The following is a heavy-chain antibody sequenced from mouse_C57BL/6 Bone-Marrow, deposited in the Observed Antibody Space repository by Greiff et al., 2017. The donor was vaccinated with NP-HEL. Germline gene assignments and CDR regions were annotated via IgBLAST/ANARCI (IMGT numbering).Heavy chain of an antibody. CDR2: ISSGSSTI. V-gene: IGHV5-17*01. D-gene: IGHD2-4*01. Sequence: EVMLVESGGGLVKPGGSLKLSCAASGFTFSDYGMHWVRQAPEKGLEWVAYISSGSSTIYYADTVKGRFTISRDNAKNTLFLQMTSLRSEDTAMYYCARGRPWYDYDVDADYWGQGTTLTVSS. CDR1: GFTFSDYG. CDR3: ARGRPWYDYDVDADY. J-gene: IGHJ2*01.